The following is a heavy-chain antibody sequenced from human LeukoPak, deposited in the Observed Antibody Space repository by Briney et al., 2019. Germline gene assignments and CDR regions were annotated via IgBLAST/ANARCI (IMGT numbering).Heavy chain of an antibody. D-gene: IGHD2-2*01. J-gene: IGHJ4*02. Sequence: SVKVSCKASGGTFSSYAISWVRQAPGQGLEWMGGIIPIFGTANYAQKFQGRVTITADESTSTAYMELRSLRSDDTAVYYCARDPASIPAAPDYWGQGTLVTVSS. V-gene: IGHV1-69*13. CDR2: IIPIFGTA. CDR1: GGTFSSYA. CDR3: ARDPASIPAAPDY.